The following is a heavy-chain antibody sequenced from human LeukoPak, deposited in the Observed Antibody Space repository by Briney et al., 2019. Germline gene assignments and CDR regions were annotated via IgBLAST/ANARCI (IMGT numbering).Heavy chain of an antibody. CDR3: ARASVEFSYYYYYYMDV. CDR2: IYYSGST. CDR1: GGSISSYY. V-gene: IGHV4-59*01. J-gene: IGHJ6*03. Sequence: SETLSLTCTVSGGSISSYYWSWIRQPPGKGLEWIGYIYYSGSTNYNPSLKSRVTISVDTSKNQFSLKLSSVTAADTAVYYCARASVEFSYYYYYYMDVWGKGTTVTISS. D-gene: IGHD3-16*02.